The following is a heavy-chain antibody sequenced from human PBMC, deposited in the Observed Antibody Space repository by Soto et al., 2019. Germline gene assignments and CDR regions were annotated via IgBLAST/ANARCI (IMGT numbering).Heavy chain of an antibody. CDR1: GGSISSSNW. CDR3: ASIVVVTANGAPHAFDI. CDR2: IYHSGST. D-gene: IGHD2-21*02. Sequence: SETLSLTCAVSGGSISSSNWLSWFLQPPWKGLEWIGEIYHSGSTNYNPSLKSRVTISVDKSKNQFSLKLSSVTAADTAVYYCASIVVVTANGAPHAFDIWGQGTMVTVSS. V-gene: IGHV4-4*02. J-gene: IGHJ3*02.